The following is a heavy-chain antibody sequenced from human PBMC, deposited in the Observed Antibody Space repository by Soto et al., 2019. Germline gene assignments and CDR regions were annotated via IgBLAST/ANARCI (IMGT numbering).Heavy chain of an antibody. V-gene: IGHV3-48*03. Sequence: PGGSLRLSCAASGFIFSDYEINWVRQAPGKGLEWVSYISCSGLTIYYADSVKGRFTISRDNAKNSLYLQMNSPGVEHTAVYYCARGPYRNTYNWFDSWGQGTLVTVSS. D-gene: IGHD5-12*01. CDR3: ARGPYRNTYNWFDS. J-gene: IGHJ5*02. CDR2: ISCSGLTI. CDR1: GFIFSDYE.